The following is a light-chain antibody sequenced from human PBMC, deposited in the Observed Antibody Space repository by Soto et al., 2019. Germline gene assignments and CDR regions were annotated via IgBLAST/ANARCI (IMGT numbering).Light chain of an antibody. Sequence: ESVLTQSPGTLSMSPGERATLSCRASQSVSSSYSAWYQQKPGQAPRLLIYGASSRATGIPDRFSGSGSGTDFTLTISRLEPEDFPAYYCQQYGSPPFAFGPGTKVDIK. CDR2: GAS. CDR3: QQYGSPPFA. J-gene: IGKJ3*01. V-gene: IGKV3-20*01. CDR1: QSVSSSY.